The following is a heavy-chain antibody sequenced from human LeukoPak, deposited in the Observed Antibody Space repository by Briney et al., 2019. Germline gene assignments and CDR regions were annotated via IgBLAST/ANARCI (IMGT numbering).Heavy chain of an antibody. J-gene: IGHJ4*02. Sequence: PGGSLRLSCAASGFTFSSYAMSWVRQAPGKGLEWVSAISGSGGSTYYADSVEGRFTISRDNSKNTLYLQMNSLRAEDTAVYYCAKDVRGYSYGHLDYWGQGTLVTVSS. CDR2: ISGSGGST. V-gene: IGHV3-23*01. CDR3: AKDVRGYSYGHLDY. CDR1: GFTFSSYA. D-gene: IGHD5-18*01.